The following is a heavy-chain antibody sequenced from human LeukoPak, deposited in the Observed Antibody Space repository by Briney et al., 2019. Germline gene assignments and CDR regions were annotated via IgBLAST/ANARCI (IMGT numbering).Heavy chain of an antibody. CDR3: ARGLRLTMAFGVVSN. J-gene: IGHJ4*02. V-gene: IGHV3-66*02. CDR1: GFTVSSNY. D-gene: IGHD4/OR15-4a*01. CDR2: IYSGGST. Sequence: GGSLRLSCAASGFTVSSNYMSWVRQAPGKGLEWVSVIYSGGSTYYADSVKGRFTISRDNSMNTLYLQMNSLRTEDTAVDYCARGLRLTMAFGVVSNWGQGTLVTVSS.